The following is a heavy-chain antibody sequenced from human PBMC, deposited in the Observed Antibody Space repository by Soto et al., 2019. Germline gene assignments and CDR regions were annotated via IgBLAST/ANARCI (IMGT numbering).Heavy chain of an antibody. CDR3: GRGRSGELVIFY. D-gene: IGHD1-26*01. CDR1: GYTFTGYY. CDR2: ISPQTGGT. J-gene: IGHJ4*02. Sequence: QVQLVQSGAELKKPRASVKVSCKGSGYTFTGYYIHWVRQTPGQGPEWMGEISPQTGGTKYAQKYQGRVTMTRDTSITTVYMELSNLSPDDTAVYYCGRGRSGELVIFYWGQGTLVTVSS. V-gene: IGHV1-2*02.